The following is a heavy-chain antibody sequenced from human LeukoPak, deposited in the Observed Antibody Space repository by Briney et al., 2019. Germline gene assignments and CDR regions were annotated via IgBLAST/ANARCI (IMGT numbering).Heavy chain of an antibody. Sequence: PGGSLRLSCAASGFTFSSFEMNWVRQAPGKGLEWVSYISSSGSNIYYADSVKGRFTISRDNAKNSLYLQMNSLRDEDTAVYCCARGGLYDYVWGSYRRQSFDYWGQGTLVTVSS. J-gene: IGHJ4*02. D-gene: IGHD3-16*02. CDR2: ISSSGSNI. V-gene: IGHV3-48*03. CDR1: GFTFSSFE. CDR3: ARGGLYDYVWGSYRRQSFDY.